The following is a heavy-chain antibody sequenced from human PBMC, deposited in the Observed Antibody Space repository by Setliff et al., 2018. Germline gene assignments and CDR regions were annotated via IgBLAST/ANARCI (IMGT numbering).Heavy chain of an antibody. CDR2: IIPIFGTP. D-gene: IGHD2-15*01. CDR1: GGMSGTYS. V-gene: IGHV1-69*06. CDR3: ARDGAYCSGGSCYSFDY. Sequence: GASVKVSCKASGGMSGTYSISWVRQAPGQGLEWIGAIIPIFGTPSYAQNFQDRVTITADISTTTVFMEMSSLRSDDTAVYYCARDGAYCSGGSCYSFDYWGPGTPVTVSS. J-gene: IGHJ4*02.